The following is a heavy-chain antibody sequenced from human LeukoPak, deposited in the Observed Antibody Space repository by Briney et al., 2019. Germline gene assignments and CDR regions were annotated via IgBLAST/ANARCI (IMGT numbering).Heavy chain of an antibody. D-gene: IGHD3-22*01. CDR3: ARDTSYYYDSSGSDY. V-gene: IGHV3-74*01. CDR1: GFTFRSYW. J-gene: IGHJ4*02. Sequence: GGSLRLSCAASGFTFRSYWMHWVPQAPGKGLVWVSRINSDGSSTSYADSVKGRFTISRDNAKNTLYLQMNSLRDEDTAVYYCARDTSYYYDSSGSDYWGQGTLVTVSS. CDR2: INSDGSST.